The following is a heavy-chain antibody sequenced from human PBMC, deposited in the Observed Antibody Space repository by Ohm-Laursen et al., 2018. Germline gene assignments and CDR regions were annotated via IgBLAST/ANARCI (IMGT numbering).Heavy chain of an antibody. J-gene: IGHJ3*02. CDR2: IYSGGST. CDR3: AKDGPRYYDSSGPRGAFDI. CDR1: GFTFTSYE. D-gene: IGHD3-22*01. V-gene: IGHV3-23*03. Sequence: SLRLSCTASGFTFTSYEMNWVRQAPGKGLEWVSVIYSGGSTYYADSVKGRFTISRDNSKNTLYLQMNSLRTEDTAVYYCAKDGPRYYDSSGPRGAFDIWGQGTMVTVSS.